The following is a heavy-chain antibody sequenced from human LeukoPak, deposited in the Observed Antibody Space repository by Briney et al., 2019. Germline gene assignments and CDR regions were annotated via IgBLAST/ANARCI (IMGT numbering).Heavy chain of an antibody. Sequence: SETLSLTCTVSGGSISSSSYYWGWIRQPPGKGLEWIGSIYYSGSTYYNPSLKGRVTISVDTSKKQLSLKLSSVTAADTAVYYCAPEDTAMVEHLDFDYWGQGTLVTVSS. V-gene: IGHV4-39*01. D-gene: IGHD5-18*01. CDR3: APEDTAMVEHLDFDY. CDR2: IYYSGST. CDR1: GGSISSSSYY. J-gene: IGHJ4*02.